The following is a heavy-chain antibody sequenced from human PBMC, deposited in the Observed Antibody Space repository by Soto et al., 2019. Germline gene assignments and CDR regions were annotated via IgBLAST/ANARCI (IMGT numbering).Heavy chain of an antibody. D-gene: IGHD2-21*02. J-gene: IGHJ4*02. CDR3: ARQRTTVVTQAYFDH. Sequence: SETLSLTCIVSVESISSSSYYWGWILQPPGKGLEWIGSIYYSGRTYYNPSFKSRVTISIDTSKNQFSLKLSSVTATDTAVYYCARQRTTVVTQAYFDHWGQGAPVTVSS. CDR1: VESISSSSYY. CDR2: IYYSGRT. V-gene: IGHV4-39*01.